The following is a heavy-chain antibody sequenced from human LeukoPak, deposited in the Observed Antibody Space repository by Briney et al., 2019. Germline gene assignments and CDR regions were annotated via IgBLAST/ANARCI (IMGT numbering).Heavy chain of an antibody. CDR3: AREKEWLREYYFDY. CDR2: IIPIFGTA. Sequence: SVKVSCKASGYTFTGYYMHWVRQAPGQGLEWMGRIIPIFGTANYAQKFQGRVTITTDESTSTAYMELSSLRSEDTAVYYCAREKEWLREYYFDYWGQGTLVTVSS. V-gene: IGHV1-69*05. D-gene: IGHD5-12*01. J-gene: IGHJ4*02. CDR1: GYTFTGYY.